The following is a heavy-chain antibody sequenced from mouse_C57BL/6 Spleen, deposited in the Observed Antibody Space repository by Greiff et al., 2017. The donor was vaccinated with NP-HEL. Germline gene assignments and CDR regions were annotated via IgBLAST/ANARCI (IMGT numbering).Heavy chain of an antibody. CDR1: GFTFSDYG. D-gene: IGHD1-1*01. CDR2: ISSGSSTI. J-gene: IGHJ4*01. V-gene: IGHV5-17*01. CDR3: ARGGTTVVDAMDY. Sequence: EVKLVESGGGLVKPGGSLKLSCAASGFTFSDYGMHWVRQAPEKGLEWVPYISSGSSTIYYADTVKGRFTISRDNAKNTLFLQMTSLRSEDTAMYYCARGGTTVVDAMDYWGQGTSVTVSS.